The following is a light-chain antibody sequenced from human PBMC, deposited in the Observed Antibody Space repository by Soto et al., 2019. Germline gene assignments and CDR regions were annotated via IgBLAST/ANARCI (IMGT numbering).Light chain of an antibody. CDR3: QKYNSAPLT. J-gene: IGKJ1*01. CDR1: QGISNY. V-gene: IGKV1-27*01. CDR2: AAA. Sequence: DIQMTQSPSSLSASVGDRVTITCRASQGISNYLAWYQQKPGKVPKLLIYAAATWQSGVPSRFSGSGSGTEFTLTISSLQPEDVATYYCQKYNSAPLTFVQGTKVEIK.